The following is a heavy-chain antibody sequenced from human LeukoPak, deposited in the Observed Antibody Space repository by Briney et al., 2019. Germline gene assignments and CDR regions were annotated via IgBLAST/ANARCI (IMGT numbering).Heavy chain of an antibody. Sequence: RASQTLSLTCTVSGGSISSGGYYWSWIRQPPGKGLEWIGYIYHSGSTYYNPSLKSRVTISVDRSKNQFSLKLSPVTAADTAVYYCARALGGGGIAVAGTGGLIDYWGQGTRVTVSA. J-gene: IGHJ4*02. CDR2: IYHSGST. V-gene: IGHV4-30-2*01. D-gene: IGHD6-19*01. CDR3: ARALGGGGIAVAGTGGLIDY. CDR1: GGSISSGGYY.